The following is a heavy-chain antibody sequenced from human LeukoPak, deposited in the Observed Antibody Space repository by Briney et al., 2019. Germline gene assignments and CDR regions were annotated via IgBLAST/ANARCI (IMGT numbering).Heavy chain of an antibody. CDR3: ARHGRGDYGDSMAHWFDP. D-gene: IGHD4-17*01. J-gene: IGHJ5*02. CDR1: GGSISSYY. V-gene: IGHV4-59*08. CDR2: IYYSGGT. Sequence: SETLSLTCTVSGGSISSYYWSWIRQPPGKGLEWIGYIYYSGGTNYNPSLKSRVTISVDTSKNQFSLKLCSVTAADTAVYYCARHGRGDYGDSMAHWFDPWGQGTLVTVSS.